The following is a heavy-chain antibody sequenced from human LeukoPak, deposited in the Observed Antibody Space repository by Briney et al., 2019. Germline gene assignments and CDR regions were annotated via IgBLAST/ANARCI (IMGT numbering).Heavy chain of an antibody. CDR1: GGSFSGYY. CDR2: INHSGST. CDR3: ARGVAGNYYFDY. J-gene: IGHJ4*02. V-gene: IGHV4-34*01. D-gene: IGHD6-19*01. Sequence: SETLSLTRAVYGGSFSGYYWSWIRQPPGKGLEWIGEINHSGSTNYNPSLKSRVTISVDTSKNQFSLKLSSVTAADTAVYYCARGVAGNYYFDYWGQGTLVTVSS.